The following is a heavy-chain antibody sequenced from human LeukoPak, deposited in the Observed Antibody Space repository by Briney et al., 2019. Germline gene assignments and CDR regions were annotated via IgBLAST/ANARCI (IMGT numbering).Heavy chain of an antibody. D-gene: IGHD3/OR15-3a*01. CDR2: IYTSGST. CDR1: GGSISSYY. V-gene: IGHV4-4*08. J-gene: IGHJ4*02. Sequence: SETLSLTCTVSGGSISSYYWSWIRQPPGKGLEWIGYIYTSGSTNYNPSLKSRVTISVDAYKNKFSLKLSSVTAADTAVYSCARHVLDARRFDYWGQGTLVTVSS. CDR3: ARHVLDARRFDY.